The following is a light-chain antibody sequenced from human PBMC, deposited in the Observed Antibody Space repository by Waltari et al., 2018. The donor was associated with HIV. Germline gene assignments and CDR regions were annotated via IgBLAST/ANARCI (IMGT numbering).Light chain of an antibody. V-gene: IGLV2-8*01. Sequence: QSALTQPPSASGSPGQSVTISCTGTSSDVGGSNYVSWYQQHPGKAPKLMIYEVSKRPSGAPDRFSGSKPANTASRTVSGLQAEDEADYYCSSYAGSNNLLFGGGTKLTVL. CDR1: SSDVGGSNY. J-gene: IGLJ2*01. CDR3: SSYAGSNNLL. CDR2: EVS.